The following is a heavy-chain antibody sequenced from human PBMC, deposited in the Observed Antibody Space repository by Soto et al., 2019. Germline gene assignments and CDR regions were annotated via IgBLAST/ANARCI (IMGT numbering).Heavy chain of an antibody. V-gene: IGHV4-61*01. D-gene: IGHD5-18*01. Sequence: QVQLQESGPGLVKPSETLSLTCSVSGGSVSSGSYYWSWIRQPPGKGQAWIGYIYNTGSTNYNPSLKSRVTMSVDTSKNQFSLKLTSVTAADTAVYYCARGGGVTATFDYWGRGTLVTVSS. CDR3: ARGGGVTATFDY. J-gene: IGHJ4*02. CDR1: GGSVSSGSYY. CDR2: IYNTGST.